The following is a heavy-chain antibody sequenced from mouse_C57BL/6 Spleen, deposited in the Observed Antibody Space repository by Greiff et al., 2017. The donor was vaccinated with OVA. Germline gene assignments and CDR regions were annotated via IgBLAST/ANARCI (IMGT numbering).Heavy chain of an antibody. V-gene: IGHV1-15*01. D-gene: IGHD2-3*01. CDR2: IDPETGGT. J-gene: IGHJ3*01. Sequence: QVQLKQSGAELVRPGASVTLSCKASGYTFTDYEMHWVKQTPVHGLEWIGAIDPETGGTAYNQKFKGKAILTADKSSSTAYMELRSLTSEDSAVYYCTRKGIYDGYYVFAYWGQGTLVTVSA. CDR1: GYTFTDYE. CDR3: TRKGIYDGYYVFAY.